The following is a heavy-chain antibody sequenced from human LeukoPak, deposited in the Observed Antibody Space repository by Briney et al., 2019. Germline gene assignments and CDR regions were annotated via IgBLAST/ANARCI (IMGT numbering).Heavy chain of an antibody. V-gene: IGHV4-59*01. CDR1: GGSISTYY. Sequence: SETLSLTCTVSGGSISTYYWTRIRQPPGKGLEWIGYIYYSGSTNYNPSLESRVTISLDTSKNQFSLKLGSVTAADTAVYYCARGNFMVRGVIMYYFDYWGQGTLVTVSS. CDR3: ARGNFMVRGVIMYYFDY. J-gene: IGHJ4*02. D-gene: IGHD3-10*01. CDR2: IYYSGST.